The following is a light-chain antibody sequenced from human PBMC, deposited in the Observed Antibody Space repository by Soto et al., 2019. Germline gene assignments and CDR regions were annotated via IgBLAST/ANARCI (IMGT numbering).Light chain of an antibody. CDR3: CSYAGNNTLI. J-gene: IGLJ2*01. CDR1: RSDVGSYNF. CDR2: EVT. V-gene: IGLV2-23*02. Sequence: QSVLTQPASVSGSPGQSITISCTGTRSDVGSYNFVSWYRQYPGTAPQLILYEVTQRASGISNRFSGSKSGNTASLTISDLQTEDETDYYCCSYAGNNTLIFGGGTKLTVL.